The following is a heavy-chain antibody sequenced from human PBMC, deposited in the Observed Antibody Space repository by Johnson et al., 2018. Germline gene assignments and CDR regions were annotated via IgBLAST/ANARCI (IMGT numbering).Heavy chain of an antibody. D-gene: IGHD2-2*01. V-gene: IGHV1-69*01. CDR2: IIPIFGTA. CDR1: GYTFTSYY. J-gene: IGHJ3*02. CDR3: AFRYCSSTSCYYPGAFDI. Sequence: VQLVESGAEVKKHGASVKVSCKASGYTFTSYYMHWVRQAPGHGLEWMGGIIPIFGTANYAQKFQGRVMITADESTSTAYMGLSSLRSGDTAVFYWAFRYCSSTSCYYPGAFDIWGQGTMVTVSS.